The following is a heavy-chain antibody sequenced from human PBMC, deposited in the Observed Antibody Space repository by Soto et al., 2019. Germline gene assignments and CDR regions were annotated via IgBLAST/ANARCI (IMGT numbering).Heavy chain of an antibody. D-gene: IGHD6-19*01. J-gene: IGHJ4*02. CDR3: ARGVAGSGFDL. CDR1: GDSVSRNTSA. CDR2: TYYRSNWRH. V-gene: IGHV6-1*01. Sequence: SQTLALACGISGDSVSRNTSACNCIRSSPSRGLEWLGRTYYRSNWRHDYAVSVKSRITVNPDTSKSHFSLQLNSVTPDDTAVYYCARGVAGSGFDLWGQGTLVTVSS.